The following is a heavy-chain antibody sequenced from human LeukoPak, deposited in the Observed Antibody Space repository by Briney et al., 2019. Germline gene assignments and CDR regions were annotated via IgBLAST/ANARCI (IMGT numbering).Heavy chain of an antibody. CDR1: GYSFTSGHY. J-gene: IGHJ4*02. D-gene: IGHD2/OR15-2a*01. V-gene: IGHV4-38-2*01. CDR3: ARYCTSTTCILRGFDY. Sequence: SETLSLTCSVSGYSFTSGHYWGWIRQPPGKGLERIANIYHTGSAHYNPSLKSRVTISVDTSTNQFSLKLSSVTAADTAVYYCARYCTSTTCILRGFDYRGQGTLVTVSS. CDR2: IYHTGSA.